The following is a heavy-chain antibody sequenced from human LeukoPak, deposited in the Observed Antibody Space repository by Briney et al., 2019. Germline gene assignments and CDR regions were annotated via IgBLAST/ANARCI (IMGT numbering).Heavy chain of an antibody. V-gene: IGHV4-59*08. CDR3: ARSWGYSSSWFDY. J-gene: IGHJ4*02. CDR2: IYYSGST. CDR1: GGSISSYY. D-gene: IGHD6-13*01. Sequence: PSETLSLTCTVSGGSISSYYWSWIRQPPGKGLEWIGYIYYSGSTNYNPSLKSRVTISVDTSKNQFSLKLSSVTAADTAVYYCARSWGYSSSWFDYWGQGTLVTVSS.